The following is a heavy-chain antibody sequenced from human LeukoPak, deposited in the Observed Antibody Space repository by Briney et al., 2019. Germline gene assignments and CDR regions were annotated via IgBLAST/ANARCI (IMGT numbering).Heavy chain of an antibody. Sequence: GGSLRLSCAASGFTFSSYSMNWVRQAPGKGLEWVSSISSSSSYIYYAGSVKGRFTISRDNAKNSLYLQMNSLRAEDTAVYYCARSQSIAAASYWGQGTLVTVSS. J-gene: IGHJ4*02. CDR2: ISSSSSYI. CDR3: ARSQSIAAASY. V-gene: IGHV3-21*01. D-gene: IGHD6-13*01. CDR1: GFTFSSYS.